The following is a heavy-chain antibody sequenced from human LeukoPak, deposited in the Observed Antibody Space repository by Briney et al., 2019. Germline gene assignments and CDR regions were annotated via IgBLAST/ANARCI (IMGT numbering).Heavy chain of an antibody. D-gene: IGHD6-13*01. Sequence: QPGRSLRLSCAASGFTFSSYGMHWVRQAPGKGLEWVAVISYDGSNKYYADSVKGRFTISRDNSKNTLYLQMNSLRAEDTAVYYCAKDRDAVSSSWEAFDYWGQGTLVTVSS. CDR3: AKDRDAVSSSWEAFDY. CDR1: GFTFSSYG. CDR2: ISYDGSNK. J-gene: IGHJ4*02. V-gene: IGHV3-30*18.